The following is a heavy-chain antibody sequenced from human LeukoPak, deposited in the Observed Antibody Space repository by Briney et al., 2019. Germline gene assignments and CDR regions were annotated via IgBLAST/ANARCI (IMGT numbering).Heavy chain of an antibody. D-gene: IGHD4/OR15-4a*01. CDR2: ISGSGSGGST. Sequence: GGSLRLSCAASGFTFSSSAMSWVRQAPGKGLEWVSNISGSGSGGSTYYADSVKGRFTISRDNSKNTLYLQMNSLRAEDTAMYYCAKVSLNMVNDAFDIWGQGTMVSVSS. J-gene: IGHJ3*02. CDR1: GFTFSSSA. CDR3: AKVSLNMVNDAFDI. V-gene: IGHV3-23*01.